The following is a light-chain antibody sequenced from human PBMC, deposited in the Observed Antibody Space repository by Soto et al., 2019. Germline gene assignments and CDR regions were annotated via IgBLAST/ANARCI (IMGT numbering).Light chain of an antibody. J-gene: IGLJ1*01. CDR1: SSDVGSYNY. Sequence: QSALTQPASVSGSPGQSITISCTGTSSDVGSYNYVSWYQQHPGKAPKLMIYDVSNRPSGVSNRFSGSKSGNTASLTISGLQAEDEADYYCSSDTSSSTLYVFGTGTQLTVL. CDR3: SSDTSSSTLYV. CDR2: DVS. V-gene: IGLV2-14*01.